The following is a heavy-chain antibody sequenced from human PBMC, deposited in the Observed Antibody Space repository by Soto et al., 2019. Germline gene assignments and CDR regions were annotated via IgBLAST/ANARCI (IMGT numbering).Heavy chain of an antibody. J-gene: IGHJ4*02. Sequence: QVQLVQSGAEVKKPGSSVKVSCKASGGTFSSYAISWVRQAPGQGLEWMGGIIPIFGTANYAQKFQGRVTITADESTSTADMELSSLRSEDTAVYYCATFFYSGSYYPFDYWGQGTLVTVSS. CDR3: ATFFYSGSYYPFDY. CDR2: IIPIFGTA. V-gene: IGHV1-69*01. D-gene: IGHD1-26*01. CDR1: GGTFSSYA.